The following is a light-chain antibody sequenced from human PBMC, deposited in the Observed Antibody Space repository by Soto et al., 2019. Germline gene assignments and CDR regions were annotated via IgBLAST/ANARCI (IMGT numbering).Light chain of an antibody. Sequence: DIPMTQSPSSLSASVGDRVAITCRASQSISSYLNWYQQKPGKAPKLLIYAASTLQGGVPSRFSGSGSGTDFTLTINSLQPEDFATFYCQQSYSTTWTFGQGTKVEIK. V-gene: IGKV1-39*01. CDR3: QQSYSTTWT. J-gene: IGKJ1*01. CDR2: AAS. CDR1: QSISSY.